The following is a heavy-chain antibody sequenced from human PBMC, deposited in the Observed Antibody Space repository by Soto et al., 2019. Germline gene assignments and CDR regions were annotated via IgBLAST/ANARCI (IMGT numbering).Heavy chain of an antibody. CDR2: ISPSTRHI. D-gene: IGHD2-15*01. CDR3: SGCSGGACHQNYGMDV. Sequence: EVHLVESGGGLVKPGGSLRLSCAVSGFTFSSCTMNWVRQAPGKGLEWVSSISPSTRHIYYADSVKGRFTISRDNAKNSLFLQMNSLRAEDTAVYCCSGCSGGACHQNYGMDVWGQGTTVTVSS. V-gene: IGHV3-21*01. CDR1: GFTFSSCT. J-gene: IGHJ6*02.